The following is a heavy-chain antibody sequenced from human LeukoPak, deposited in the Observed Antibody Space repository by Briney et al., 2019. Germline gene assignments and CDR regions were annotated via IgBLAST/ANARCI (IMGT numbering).Heavy chain of an antibody. Sequence: SVKVSCKASGFIFTNFPMQWVRQARGQRLEWIGWIVVGSGNTNYAQKFQERVTITRDMSTSTAYMELSSLRSEDTAVYYCAADSGSDDAFDIWGQGTVVTVSS. J-gene: IGHJ3*02. V-gene: IGHV1-58*02. D-gene: IGHD6-13*01. CDR3: AADSGSDDAFDI. CDR1: GFIFTNFP. CDR2: IVVGSGNT.